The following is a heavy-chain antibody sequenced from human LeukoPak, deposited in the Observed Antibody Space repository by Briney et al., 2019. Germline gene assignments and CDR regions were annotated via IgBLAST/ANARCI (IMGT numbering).Heavy chain of an antibody. Sequence: GGSLRLSCAASGFTFSSYSMNWVRQAPGKGLEWVSSISSSSYIYYADSVKGRFTISRDNAKNSLYLQMNSLRAEDTAVYYCARAYTTVTMGYWGQGTLVTVSS. D-gene: IGHD4-11*01. CDR3: ARAYTTVTMGY. V-gene: IGHV3-21*01. J-gene: IGHJ4*02. CDR2: ISSSSYI. CDR1: GFTFSSYS.